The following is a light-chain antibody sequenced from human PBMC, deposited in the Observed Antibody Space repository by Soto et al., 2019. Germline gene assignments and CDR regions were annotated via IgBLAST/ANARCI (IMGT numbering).Light chain of an antibody. CDR2: AVS. Sequence: QSALTQPASVSGSPGQSITISCTGTSSDIGAYNYVSWYQQYPGKAPRLLIYAVSNRPSGVSDRFSGSKSGNTASLTISGLQAEDEAHSYCCSYGGRILVIFGEGTKLTVL. CDR3: CSYGGRILVI. V-gene: IGLV2-14*01. J-gene: IGLJ2*01. CDR1: SSDIGAYNY.